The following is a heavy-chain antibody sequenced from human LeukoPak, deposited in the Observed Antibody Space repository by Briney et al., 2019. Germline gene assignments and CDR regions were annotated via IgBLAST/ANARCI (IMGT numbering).Heavy chain of an antibody. CDR1: GFTFDDYA. Sequence: GGSLRLSCAASGFTFDDYAMHWVRQAPGKGLEWVSLISGDGGSTYYADSVKGRFTISRDNSKSSLYLQMNSLRTEDTALYYCAKDMVETYYYDSSGYYLDYWGQGTLVTVSS. J-gene: IGHJ4*02. V-gene: IGHV3-43*02. CDR3: AKDMVETYYYDSSGYYLDY. CDR2: ISGDGGST. D-gene: IGHD3-22*01.